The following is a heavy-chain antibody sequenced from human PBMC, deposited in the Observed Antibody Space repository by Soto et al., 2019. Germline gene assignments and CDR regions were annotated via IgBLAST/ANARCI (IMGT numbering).Heavy chain of an antibody. D-gene: IGHD3-10*01. V-gene: IGHV3-21*01. J-gene: IGHJ3*01. Sequence: GGSLRLSCAASGFTFSSYSMNWVRQAPGKGLEWVSSISSSSSYIYYADSVKGRFTISRDNAKNSPYLQMDSLRAEDTAVYYCARYKLPLIWFGEAFDFRGQGTMVTVSS. CDR1: GFTFSSYS. CDR3: ARYKLPLIWFGEAFDF. CDR2: ISSSSSYI.